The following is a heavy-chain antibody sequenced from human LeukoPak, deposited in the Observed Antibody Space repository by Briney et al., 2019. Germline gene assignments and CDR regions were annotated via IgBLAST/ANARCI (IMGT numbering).Heavy chain of an antibody. CDR3: ARDGDIVVVVAATWFDP. CDR1: GFTFSSYS. D-gene: IGHD2-15*01. V-gene: IGHV3-21*01. J-gene: IGHJ5*02. CDR2: ISSSSSYI. Sequence: PGGSLRLSCAASGFTFSSYSMNWVRQAPGKGLEWVSSISSSSSYIYYADSVKGRFTISRDNAKNSLYLQMNSLRAEDTAVYYCARDGDIVVVVAATWFDPWGQGTLVTVSS.